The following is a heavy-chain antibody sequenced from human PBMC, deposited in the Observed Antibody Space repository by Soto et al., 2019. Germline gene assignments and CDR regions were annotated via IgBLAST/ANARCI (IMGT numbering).Heavy chain of an antibody. CDR2: ISYDGSNK. CDR3: AKALNSGYEYGSTTDY. D-gene: IGHD5-12*01. J-gene: IGHJ4*02. CDR1: GFTFSSYG. Sequence: QVQLVESGGGVVQPGRSLRLSCAASGFTFSSYGMHWVRQAPGKGLEWVAVISYDGSNKYYADSVKGRFTISRDNSKNTLYLPMNSLRAEDTAVYYCAKALNSGYEYGSTTDYWGQGTLVTVSS. V-gene: IGHV3-30*18.